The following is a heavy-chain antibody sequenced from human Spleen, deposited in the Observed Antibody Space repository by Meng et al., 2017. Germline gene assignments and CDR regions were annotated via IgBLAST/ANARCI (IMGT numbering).Heavy chain of an antibody. CDR3: TRQGFDY. CDR1: GFTFSRNA. V-gene: IGHV3-74*02. Sequence: EVQIMEFGGGLSQPVGSLGFSCAASGFTFSRNAMHWVRKVPGKGLVWVSRITTDGSSTSYADSVKGRFTISRDNAKNTLFLQMNSLRAEDTAVYYCTRQGFDYWGQGSLVTVSS. CDR2: ITTDGSST. J-gene: IGHJ4*02.